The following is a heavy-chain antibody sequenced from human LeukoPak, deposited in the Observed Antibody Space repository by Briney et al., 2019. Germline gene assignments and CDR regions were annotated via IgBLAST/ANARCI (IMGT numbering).Heavy chain of an antibody. V-gene: IGHV4-34*01. D-gene: IGHD3-16*01. Sequence: SETLSLTCAVYGGSFSGYYWSWIRQPPGKGLEWIGEINHSGSTNYNPSLKSRVTISVDTSKNQFSLKLSSVTAADTAVYYCARLYGGWFDPWGQGTLVTVSS. CDR1: GGSFSGYY. CDR2: INHSGST. CDR3: ARLYGGWFDP. J-gene: IGHJ5*02.